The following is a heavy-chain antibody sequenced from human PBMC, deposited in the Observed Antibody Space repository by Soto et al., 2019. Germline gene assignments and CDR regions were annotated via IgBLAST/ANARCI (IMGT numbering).Heavy chain of an antibody. V-gene: IGHV2-5*02. D-gene: IGHD3-10*01. CDR3: AHSPPGRGHFDY. Sequence: QITLKESGPTLVKPTQTLTLTCTFSGLSLATSGVGVVWIRQPPGRALEWLALIYWDDDKLYSPSLKTRLTITKVTSKNQAVLTMTNMDPVDTATYYCAHSPPGRGHFDYWGQGTLVTVSA. CDR1: GLSLATSGVG. J-gene: IGHJ4*02. CDR2: IYWDDDK.